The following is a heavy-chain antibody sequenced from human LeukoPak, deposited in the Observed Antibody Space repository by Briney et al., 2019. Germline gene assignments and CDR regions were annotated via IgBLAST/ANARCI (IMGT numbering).Heavy chain of an antibody. D-gene: IGHD2-15*01. Sequence: SETLSLTCTVSGGPISSSSYSWGWIRQPPGKELEWIGSIYYSGSTYYNPSLKSRVTISVDTSKNQFSLKLSSVTAADTAVYYCARLGYCSGGSCYYFDYWGQGTLVTVSS. CDR2: IYYSGST. J-gene: IGHJ4*02. CDR1: GGPISSSSYS. V-gene: IGHV4-39*01. CDR3: ARLGYCSGGSCYYFDY.